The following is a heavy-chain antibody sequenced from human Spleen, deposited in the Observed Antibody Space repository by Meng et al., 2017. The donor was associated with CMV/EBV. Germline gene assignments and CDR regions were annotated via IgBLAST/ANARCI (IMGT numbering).Heavy chain of an antibody. V-gene: IGHV4-61*01. Sequence: VSCGSVSSGSSSWSWLRQPPGKGLEWIGYIYYSGSTNYNPSLKSRVTISVDTSKNQFSLKLSSATAADTAVYYCATGYCSSTSCLDYWGQGTLVTVSS. CDR2: IYYSGST. J-gene: IGHJ4*02. D-gene: IGHD2-2*01. CDR1: CGSVSSGSSS. CDR3: ATGYCSSTSCLDY.